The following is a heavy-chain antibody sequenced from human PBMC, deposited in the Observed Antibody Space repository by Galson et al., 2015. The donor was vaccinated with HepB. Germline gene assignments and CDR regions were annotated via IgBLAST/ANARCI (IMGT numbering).Heavy chain of an antibody. CDR1: GYTFTGYY. CDR3: ARGRYCSGGSCYSPFDS. Sequence: SVKDSCKASGYTFTGYYMHWVRQAPGQGLEWMGRINPNSGGTNYAQRFQGRVTMTRDTSISTAYMELNSLRSDDTAVYYCARGRYCSGGSCYSPFDSWGQGTLVAVSS. V-gene: IGHV1-2*06. CDR2: INPNSGGT. D-gene: IGHD2-15*01. J-gene: IGHJ4*02.